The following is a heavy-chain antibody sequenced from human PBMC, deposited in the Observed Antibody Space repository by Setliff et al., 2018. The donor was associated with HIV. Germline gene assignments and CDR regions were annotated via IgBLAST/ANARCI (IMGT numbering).Heavy chain of an antibody. V-gene: IGHV3-13*01. CDR3: ARDLSYDYDRSSDTFDY. D-gene: IGHD3-22*01. CDR2: GTAGDT. J-gene: IGHJ4*02. Sequence: ETLSLTCTVPGGSINRSNYYWGWIRQPPGNGLEWIGTAGDTYYPGSVKGRFTISRDNAKNTLYLQMNSLRAEDTAVYYCARDLSYDYDRSSDTFDYWGQGTLVTVSS. CDR1: GGSINRSNYY.